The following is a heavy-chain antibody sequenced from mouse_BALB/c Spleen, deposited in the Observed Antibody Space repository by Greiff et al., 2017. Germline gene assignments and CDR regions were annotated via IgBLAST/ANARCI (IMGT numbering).Heavy chain of an antibody. Sequence: EVKLMESGPGLVKPSQSLSLTCSVTGYSITSGYYWNWIRQFPGNKLEWMGYISYDGSNNYNPSLKNRISITRDTSKNQFFLKLNSVTTEDTATYYCALGAFYFDYWGQGTTLTVSS. CDR1: GYSITSGYY. CDR3: ALGAFYFDY. D-gene: IGHD4-1*01. CDR2: ISYDGSN. J-gene: IGHJ2*01. V-gene: IGHV3-6*02.